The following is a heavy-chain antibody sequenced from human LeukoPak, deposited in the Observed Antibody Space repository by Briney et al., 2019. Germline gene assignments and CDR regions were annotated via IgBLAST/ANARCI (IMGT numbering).Heavy chain of an antibody. V-gene: IGHV3-13*01. Sequence: GGSLRLSCAASGFTFSSYDMHCVRQATGKGLEWVSAIGTAGDTYYPGSVKGRFTISRENAKNSLYLQMNSLRAGDTAVYYCARGPRIAAAGTGENWFDPWGQGTLVTVSS. CDR1: GFTFSSYD. CDR2: IGTAGDT. J-gene: IGHJ5*02. CDR3: ARGPRIAAAGTGENWFDP. D-gene: IGHD6-13*01.